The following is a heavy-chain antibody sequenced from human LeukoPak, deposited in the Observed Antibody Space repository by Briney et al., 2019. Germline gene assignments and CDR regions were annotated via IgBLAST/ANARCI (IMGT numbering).Heavy chain of an antibody. J-gene: IGHJ4*02. CDR2: ISGSGGST. D-gene: IGHD3-22*01. Sequence: PGGSLRLSCAASGFTFSSYAMSWVRQAPGKGLEWVSAISGSGGSTYYVDSVKGRFTISRDNSKNTLYLQMNSLRAEDTAVYYCAKDRSYYDSSGYLIYWGQGTLVTVSS. V-gene: IGHV3-23*01. CDR3: AKDRSYYDSSGYLIY. CDR1: GFTFSSYA.